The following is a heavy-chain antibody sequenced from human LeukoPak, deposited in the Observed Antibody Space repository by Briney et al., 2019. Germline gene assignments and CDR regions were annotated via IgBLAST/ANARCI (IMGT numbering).Heavy chain of an antibody. CDR2: IKQDGTEK. CDR3: ARDVRPDY. J-gene: IGHJ4*02. D-gene: IGHD6-6*01. CDR1: GFTFSSYW. V-gene: IGHV3-7*04. Sequence: GGSLRLSCAASGFTFSSYWMSWVRQAPGEGLEWVAKIKQDGTEKYYMDSWKGRFSISRDNAKNSLYLQMNALRAEDTAVYYCARDVRPDYWGQGTLVTVST.